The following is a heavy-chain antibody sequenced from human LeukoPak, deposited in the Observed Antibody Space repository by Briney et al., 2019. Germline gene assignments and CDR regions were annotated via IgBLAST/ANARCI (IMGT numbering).Heavy chain of an antibody. CDR2: IYPGDSGP. Sequence: NRGESLKISCKVSGYSFTSYCIGWVRQMPGKGLEWMGIIYPGDSGPTYSPPFQGQVTISVDKSINTAYLQWSSLQASDTAMYYCGMSGDRVPLQDDVFDVWGQGTMVTVST. CDR1: GYSFTSYC. CDR3: GMSGDRVPLQDDVFDV. V-gene: IGHV5-51*01. D-gene: IGHD1-26*01. J-gene: IGHJ3*01.